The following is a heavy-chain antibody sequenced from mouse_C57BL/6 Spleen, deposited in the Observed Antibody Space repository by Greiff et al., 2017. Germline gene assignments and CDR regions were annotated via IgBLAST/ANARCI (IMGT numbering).Heavy chain of an antibody. Sequence: EVKLVESEGGLVQPGSSMKLSCTASGFTFSDYYIAWVRKVPEKGLEWVANINYDGSSTYYLDSLKSRFIISRDNAKNILYLQMSSLKSEDTATYYCARDGDGNYDYFGYWGQGTTLTVSS. J-gene: IGHJ2*01. CDR3: ARDGDGNYDYFGY. V-gene: IGHV5-16*01. CDR2: INYDGSST. CDR1: GFTFSDYY. D-gene: IGHD2-1*01.